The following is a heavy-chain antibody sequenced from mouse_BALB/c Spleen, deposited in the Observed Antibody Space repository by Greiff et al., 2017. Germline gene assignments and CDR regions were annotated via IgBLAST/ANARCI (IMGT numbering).Heavy chain of an antibody. D-gene: IGHD1-2*01. CDR1: GYTFTSYW. CDR3: ARWDYYGPQAMDY. J-gene: IGHJ4*01. Sequence: QVQLQQSGAELAKPGASVKMSCKASGYTFTSYWMHWVKQRPGQGLEWIGYINPSTGYTEYNQKFKDKATLTADKSSSTAYMQLSSLTSEDSAVYYCARWDYYGPQAMDYWGQGTSVTVSS. V-gene: IGHV1-7*01. CDR2: INPSTGYT.